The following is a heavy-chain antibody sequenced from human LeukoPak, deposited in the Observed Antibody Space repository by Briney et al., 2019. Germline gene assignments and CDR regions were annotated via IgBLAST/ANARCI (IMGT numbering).Heavy chain of an antibody. CDR3: ARGEDDYGDYGAVDY. Sequence: GGSLRLSCEASGFTFNNYGMHWVRQAPGKGLEWVAVIWYDGSNKYYGDSVKGRFTISRDNSKNTLYLQMNSLRAEDTAVYYCARGEDDYGDYGAVDYWGQGTLVTVSS. CDR1: GFTFNNYG. J-gene: IGHJ4*02. D-gene: IGHD4-17*01. CDR2: IWYDGSNK. V-gene: IGHV3-33*01.